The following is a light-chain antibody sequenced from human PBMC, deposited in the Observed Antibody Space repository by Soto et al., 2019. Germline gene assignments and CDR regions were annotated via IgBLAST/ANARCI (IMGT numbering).Light chain of an antibody. J-gene: IGKJ4*01. CDR3: QQYNNWPPRIT. Sequence: DIQMTQSPSSLSASVGDRVTITCRASQSISSYLNWYQQKPGKAPKLLIYAASSLQSGVPSRFSGSGSGTDFTLTISSLQSEDFAIYYCQQYNNWPPRITFGGGTKVDIK. CDR2: AAS. V-gene: IGKV1-39*01. CDR1: QSISSY.